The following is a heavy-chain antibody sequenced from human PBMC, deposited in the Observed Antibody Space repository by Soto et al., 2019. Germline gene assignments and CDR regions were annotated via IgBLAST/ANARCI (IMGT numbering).Heavy chain of an antibody. CDR1: GGSISSYY. CDR3: ARGAYSITMVRGVITASYYFDY. V-gene: IGHV4-59*01. Sequence: SETLSLTCTVSGGSISSYYWSWIRQPPGKGLEWIGYIYYSGSTNYNPSLKSRVTISVDTSKNQFSLKLSSVTAADTAVYYCARGAYSITMVRGVITASYYFDYWGQGTLVTV. CDR2: IYYSGST. D-gene: IGHD3-10*01. J-gene: IGHJ4*02.